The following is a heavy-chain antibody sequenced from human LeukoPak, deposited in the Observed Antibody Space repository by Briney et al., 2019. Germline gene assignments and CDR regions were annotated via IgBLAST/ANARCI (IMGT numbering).Heavy chain of an antibody. Sequence: GGSLRLSCAASGFTFSSYGMHWVRQAPGKGLEWVAVISYDGSNKYYADSAKGRFTISRDNSKNTLYLQMSSRRAEDTAVYYCAKGACSGGSCNTDYWGQGTLVTVSS. V-gene: IGHV3-30*18. J-gene: IGHJ4*02. CDR3: AKGACSGGSCNTDY. CDR2: ISYDGSNK. D-gene: IGHD2-15*01. CDR1: GFTFSSYG.